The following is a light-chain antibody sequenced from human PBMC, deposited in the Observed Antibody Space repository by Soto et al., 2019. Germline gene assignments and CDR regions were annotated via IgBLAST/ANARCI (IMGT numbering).Light chain of an antibody. J-gene: IGKJ1*01. CDR3: QQYGSSPRGT. V-gene: IGKV3-20*01. CDR1: QSVSSY. Sequence: EIVLTQFPATLSLSPGERAKLSCRASQSVSSYLAWYQHKHGQAPRLLIYDASNRATGIPDRFSGSGSGTDFTLTIRRLEPEDFAVYYCQQYGSSPRGTFGQGTKGDIK. CDR2: DAS.